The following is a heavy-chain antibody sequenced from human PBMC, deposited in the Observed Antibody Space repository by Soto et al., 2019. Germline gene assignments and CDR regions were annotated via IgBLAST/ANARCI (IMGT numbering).Heavy chain of an antibody. V-gene: IGHV3-23*01. D-gene: IGHD1-20*01. J-gene: IGHJ6*02. CDR1: GFTFSNYA. Sequence: EVQLLESGGGLVQPGGSLRLSCAASGFTFSNYAMNWVRQTPEKGLEWVSTINESGSSTWYADSVKGRFTISRDNSKNTLYLLMNSLGGEDTALYYCARDLEGNWSRDVWGQGTTVTVSS. CDR3: ARDLEGNWSRDV. CDR2: INESGSST.